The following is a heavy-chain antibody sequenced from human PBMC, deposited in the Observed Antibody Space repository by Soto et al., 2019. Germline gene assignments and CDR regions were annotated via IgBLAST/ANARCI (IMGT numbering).Heavy chain of an antibody. V-gene: IGHV4-31*03. CDR2: IFYSGST. D-gene: IGHD2-15*01. Sequence: QVQLQESGPGLVKPSQTLSLTCTVSGGSISSGNYYWSWIRQHPGKGLEWIGYIFYSGSTYYNPSPKSRVTIPVDTSKNQFSLKLSSVTAADTAVYYCARGASGDIVVVAAIDYWGQGTLVTVSS. CDR1: GGSISSGNYY. CDR3: ARGASGDIVVVAAIDY. J-gene: IGHJ4*02.